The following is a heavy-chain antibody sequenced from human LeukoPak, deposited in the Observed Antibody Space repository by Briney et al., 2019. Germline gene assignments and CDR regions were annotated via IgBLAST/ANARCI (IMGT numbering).Heavy chain of an antibody. CDR3: ARSPPYYDILTGYYKMYEEPDY. V-gene: IGHV3-23*01. CDR2: ISGSGGST. CDR1: GFTFSSYA. D-gene: IGHD3-9*01. Sequence: GGSLRLSCAASGFTFSSYAMSWVRQAPGKGLEWVSAISGSGGSTYYADSVKGRFTISRDNSKNTLYLQMNSLRAEDTAVYYCARSPPYYDILTGYYKMYEEPDYWGQGTLVTVSS. J-gene: IGHJ4*02.